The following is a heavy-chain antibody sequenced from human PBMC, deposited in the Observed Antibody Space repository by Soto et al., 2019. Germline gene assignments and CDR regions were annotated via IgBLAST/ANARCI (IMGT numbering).Heavy chain of an antibody. J-gene: IGHJ4*02. D-gene: IGHD3-22*01. V-gene: IGHV3-23*01. CDR3: VKGEYYYDSSGYYPFDY. Sequence: HPGGSLRLSCAASGFTFSNYAMSWVRQAPGKGLEWVSSISGSGDSTYYADSVKGRFTISRDNSKNTVYLQMSSLRVEDTAVYYCVKGEYYYDSSGYYPFDYWGQGTLVTVSS. CDR2: ISGSGDST. CDR1: GFTFSNYA.